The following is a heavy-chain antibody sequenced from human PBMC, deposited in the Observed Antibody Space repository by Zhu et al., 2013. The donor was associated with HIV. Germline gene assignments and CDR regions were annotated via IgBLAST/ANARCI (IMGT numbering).Heavy chain of an antibody. CDR2: IKQDGSEK. J-gene: IGHJ6*02. CDR3: ASHSGYYGEYYYYGMDV. CDR1: GFTFSSYW. V-gene: IGHV3-7*01. D-gene: IGHD3-22*01. Sequence: VQLVESGGGLVQPGGSLRLSCAASGFTFSSYWMSWVRQAPGKGLEWVANIKQDGSEKYYVDSVKGRFTISRDNAKNSLYLQMNSLRAEDTAVYYCASHSGYYGEYYYYGMDVWGQGTTVTVSS.